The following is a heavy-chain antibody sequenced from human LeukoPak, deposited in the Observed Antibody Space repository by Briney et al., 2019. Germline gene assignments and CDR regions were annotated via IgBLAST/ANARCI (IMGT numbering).Heavy chain of an antibody. J-gene: IGHJ4*02. Sequence: GASVKVSCKASGGTFSSYAISWVRQAPGQGLEWMGRIIPILGIANYAQKFQGRVTITAGKSTSTAYMELSSLRSEDTAVYYCARSGHDSCGYYYNWGQGTLVTVSS. CDR1: GGTFSSYA. D-gene: IGHD3-22*01. CDR3: ARSGHDSCGYYYN. CDR2: IIPILGIA. V-gene: IGHV1-69*04.